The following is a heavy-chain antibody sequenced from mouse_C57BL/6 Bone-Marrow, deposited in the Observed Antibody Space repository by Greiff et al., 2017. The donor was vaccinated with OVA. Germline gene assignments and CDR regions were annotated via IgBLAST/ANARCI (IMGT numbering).Heavy chain of an antibody. Sequence: EVQLQQSGPVLVKPGASVKMSCKASGYTFTDYYMNWVKQSHGKSLEWIGVINPYNGGTSYNQKFKGKATLTVDKSSSTAYMELNSLTSEDSAVYYCARFRPPYYYGSSYDFDYWGQGTTLTVSS. CDR2: INPYNGGT. CDR1: GYTFTDYY. V-gene: IGHV1-19*01. D-gene: IGHD1-1*01. J-gene: IGHJ2*01. CDR3: ARFRPPYYYGSSYDFDY.